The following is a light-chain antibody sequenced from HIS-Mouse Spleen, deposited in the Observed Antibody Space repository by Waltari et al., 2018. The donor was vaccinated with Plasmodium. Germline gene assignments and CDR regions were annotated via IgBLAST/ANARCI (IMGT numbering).Light chain of an antibody. CDR1: QRVSSN. Sequence: EIVMTQSPATLSVSPGERANLSCRASQRVSSNLAWYQQKPGQAPRLLIYGASTRATGIPSRFSGSGSGTEFTLTISSLQSEDFAVYCCQQYNNWSFTFGLGTKVDIK. J-gene: IGKJ3*01. CDR3: QQYNNWSFT. CDR2: GAS. V-gene: IGKV3-15*01.